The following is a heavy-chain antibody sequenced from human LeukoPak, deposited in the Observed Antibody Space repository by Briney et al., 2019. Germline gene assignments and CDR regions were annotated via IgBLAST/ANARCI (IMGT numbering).Heavy chain of an antibody. CDR3: AKSGLNRFDY. CDR1: GFTFSSYA. Sequence: TGGSLRLSCAASGFTFSSYAMSWVRQAPGKGLECVSTISGSGGSGSTYYADSVKGRFTISRDNSKNTLYLQMNSLRVEDTAVYYCAKSGLNRFDYWGQGTLVTVSS. D-gene: IGHD2-15*01. CDR2: ISGSGGSGST. V-gene: IGHV3-23*01. J-gene: IGHJ4*02.